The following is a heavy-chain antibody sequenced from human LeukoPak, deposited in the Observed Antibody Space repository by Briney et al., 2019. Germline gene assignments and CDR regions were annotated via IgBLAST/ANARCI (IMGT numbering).Heavy chain of an antibody. CDR2: ISYSGGT. Sequence: SETLSLTCTVSGASIRTYYWSWIRQPLGKGLEWIGYISYSGGTNYNPSLKSRVSISMDTSNNQFSLKLSSVTAADTAVFYCAKVRDTSGHFYYLDSWGQGTLVTVSS. CDR1: GASIRTYY. CDR3: AKVRDTSGHFYYLDS. D-gene: IGHD3-22*01. J-gene: IGHJ4*02. V-gene: IGHV4-59*01.